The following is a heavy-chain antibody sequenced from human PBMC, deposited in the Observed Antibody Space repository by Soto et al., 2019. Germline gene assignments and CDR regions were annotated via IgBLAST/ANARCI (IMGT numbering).Heavy chain of an antibody. CDR3: ARGTRGIVGATLLPY. V-gene: IGHV4-4*02. Sequence: QVQLQESGPGLVKPSGTLSLTCAVSGGSISSSNWWSWVRQPPGKGLEWIGEIYHSGSTNYNPSLKSRVTRSVDKSKNQFSLKLSSVTAADTAVYYCARGTRGIVGATLLPYWGQGTLVTVSS. CDR1: GGSISSSNW. J-gene: IGHJ4*02. D-gene: IGHD1-26*01. CDR2: IYHSGST.